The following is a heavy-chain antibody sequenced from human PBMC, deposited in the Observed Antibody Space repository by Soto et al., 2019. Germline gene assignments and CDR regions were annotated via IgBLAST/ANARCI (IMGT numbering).Heavy chain of an antibody. V-gene: IGHV1-2*02. CDR3: ARDPVADSGGGY. CDR2: INPNSGGT. D-gene: IGHD6-19*01. CDR1: GYTFTGYY. J-gene: IGHJ4*02. Sequence: ASVNVSCKSFGYTFTGYYFHWVRQAPGQGLECMGWINPNSGGTNCAQKFQGRVTMTRDTSISTAYMELSGLRSDDAAVYYCARDPVADSGGGYWGQGTLVTVSS.